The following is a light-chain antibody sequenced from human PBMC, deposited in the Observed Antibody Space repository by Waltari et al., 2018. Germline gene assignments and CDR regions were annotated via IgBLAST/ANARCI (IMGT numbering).Light chain of an antibody. CDR3: QHYNGYPVT. CDR1: QSIRTW. Sequence: DLQMTQSPSTLSASVGDRVTITCRASQSIRTWLAWYQQKPGKAPKLLIYMASSLESGVSSRFSGMGSGTEFTLSISSLQPADSATYYCQHYNGYPVTFGGGTKVEIK. CDR2: MAS. J-gene: IGKJ4*01. V-gene: IGKV1-5*03.